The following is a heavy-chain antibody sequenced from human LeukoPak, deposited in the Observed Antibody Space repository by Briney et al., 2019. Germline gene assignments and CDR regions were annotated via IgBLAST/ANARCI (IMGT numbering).Heavy chain of an antibody. CDR3: ARVGGSWYLRLGS. Sequence: ASVQVSCKASGYTFTGYFMHWVRQAPGQGLEWMGWINPNTGGTNYAQKFQGRVTMTRDTSISTVYMELSSLRSDDTAMYYCARVGGSWYLRLGSWGQGTLVTVSS. D-gene: IGHD6-13*01. J-gene: IGHJ4*02. CDR1: GYTFTGYF. CDR2: INPNTGGT. V-gene: IGHV1-2*02.